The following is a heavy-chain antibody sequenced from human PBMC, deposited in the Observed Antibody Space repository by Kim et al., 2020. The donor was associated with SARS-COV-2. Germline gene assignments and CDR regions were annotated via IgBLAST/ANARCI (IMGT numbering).Heavy chain of an antibody. J-gene: IGHJ4*02. Sequence: GGSLRLSCAASGFTFSDNYMSWIRQAPGKGLERVSYISASGSTKYYADSVKGRFTISRDNAKNSVYLQMNSLRAEDTAVYYCVRGVGGYSGYVDFDYWGQGTLVTVSS. CDR1: GFTFSDNY. CDR2: ISASGSTK. V-gene: IGHV3-11*01. D-gene: IGHD5-12*01. CDR3: VRGVGGYSGYVDFDY.